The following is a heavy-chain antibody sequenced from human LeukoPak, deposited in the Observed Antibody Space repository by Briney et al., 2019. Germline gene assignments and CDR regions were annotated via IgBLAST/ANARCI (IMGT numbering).Heavy chain of an antibody. V-gene: IGHV3-53*01. CDR3: AAYYYGY. J-gene: IGHJ4*02. CDR1: GFTVSRNF. D-gene: IGHD3-10*01. CDR2: IYSGGSI. Sequence: GGSLRLSCAASGFTVSRNFMSWVRQAPGKRPEWVSVIYSGGSIAYADAVKGRFTISRDNSKNMLYLQMNSLRAEDTAVYYCAAYYYGYWGQGTLVAVSS.